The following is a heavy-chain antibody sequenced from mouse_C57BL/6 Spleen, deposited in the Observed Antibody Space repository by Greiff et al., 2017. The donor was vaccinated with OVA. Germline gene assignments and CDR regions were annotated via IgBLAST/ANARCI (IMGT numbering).Heavy chain of an antibody. V-gene: IGHV3-6*01. CDR2: ISYDGSN. J-gene: IGHJ2*01. Sequence: EVQLQESGPGLVKPSQSLSLTCSVTGYSITSGYYWNWLRQFPGNKLEWMGYISYDGSNNYNPSLKNRISITRDTSKNQFFLKLNSVTTEDTATYYCARDGSSYPYYFDYWGQGTTLTVSS. CDR3: ARDGSSYPYYFDY. D-gene: IGHD1-1*01. CDR1: GYSITSGYY.